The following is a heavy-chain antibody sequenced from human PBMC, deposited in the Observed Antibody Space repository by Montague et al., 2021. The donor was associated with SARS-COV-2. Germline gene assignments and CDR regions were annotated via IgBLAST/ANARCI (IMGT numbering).Heavy chain of an antibody. CDR1: AGSFSAYS. CDR2: ISHRGST. D-gene: IGHD3-22*01. J-gene: IGHJ4*02. V-gene: IGHV4-34*01. Sequence: SETLSLTCAVYAGSFSAYSWPWIRPPPGKGLGWIGEISHRGSTNYKPSLKSRVTISVDTSKSQFSMNMTSVTAADTAVYYCARGRQRINMVVVVVTGGEYFFGFWGPRTLVA. CDR3: ARGRQRINMVVVVVTGGEYFFGF.